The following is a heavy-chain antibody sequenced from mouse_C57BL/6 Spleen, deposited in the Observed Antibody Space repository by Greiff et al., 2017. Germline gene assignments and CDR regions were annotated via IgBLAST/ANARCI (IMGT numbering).Heavy chain of an antibody. J-gene: IGHJ1*03. CDR1: GYTFTDYY. CDR3: ARSTLLLRDWYFDV. V-gene: IGHV1-26*01. D-gene: IGHD1-1*01. Sequence: EVQLQQSGPELVKPGASVKISCKASGYTFTDYYMNWVKQSHGKSLEWIGDINPNNGGTSYNQKFKGKATLTVDKSSSTAYMELRSLTSEDSAVYYCARSTLLLRDWYFDVWGTGTTVTVSS. CDR2: INPNNGGT.